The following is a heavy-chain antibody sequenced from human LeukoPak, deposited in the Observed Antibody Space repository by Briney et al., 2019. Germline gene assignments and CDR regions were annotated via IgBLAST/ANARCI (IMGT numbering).Heavy chain of an antibody. J-gene: IGHJ4*02. CDR2: IHHDGSNK. CDR1: GFTFSSYG. D-gene: IGHD6-13*01. V-gene: IGHV3-30*02. CDR3: ARDPGTDGSSWYVLDN. Sequence: GGSLRLSRAASGFTFSSYGMHWVRQAPGKGLDWVAFIHHDGSNKYYADSVRGRFTISRDNSKNTLYLQMNSLRAEDTAVYYCARDPGTDGSSWYVLDNWGQGTLVTVSA.